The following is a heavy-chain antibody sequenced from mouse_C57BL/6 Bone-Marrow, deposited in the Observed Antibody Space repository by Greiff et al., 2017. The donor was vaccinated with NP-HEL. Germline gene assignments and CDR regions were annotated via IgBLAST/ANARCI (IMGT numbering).Heavy chain of an antibody. CDR1: GYTFTSYG. CDR2: IYPSSCNT. CDR3: AREDGYYVDWYFDV. D-gene: IGHD2-3*01. V-gene: IGHV1-81*01. Sequence: VKLVESGAELARPGASVKLSCKASGYTFTSYGISWVTQRTGPGLEWIGEIYPSSCNTYYNEKFKGKATLTADKSSSTAYMELRSLTSEDSAVYFCAREDGYYVDWYFDVWGTGTTVTVSS. J-gene: IGHJ1*03.